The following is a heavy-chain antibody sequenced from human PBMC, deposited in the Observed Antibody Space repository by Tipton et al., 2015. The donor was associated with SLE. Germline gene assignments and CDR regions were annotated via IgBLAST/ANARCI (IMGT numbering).Heavy chain of an antibody. CDR2: IYPGDSDA. V-gene: IGHV5-51*03. Sequence: QSGAEVKKPGESLKISCKGSGYSFTTYWIGWVRQMPGKGLECMGIIYPGDSDARYSPSFEGQVTMSADKSIDTAYLQWSSLKASDTATYYCARRGTAWYFDFWGRGTPLTVSS. CDR1: GYSFTTYW. J-gene: IGHJ2*01. CDR3: ARRGTAWYFDF. D-gene: IGHD2-8*02.